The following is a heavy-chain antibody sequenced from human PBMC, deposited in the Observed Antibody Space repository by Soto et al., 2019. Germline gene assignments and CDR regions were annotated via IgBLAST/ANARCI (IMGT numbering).Heavy chain of an antibody. CDR1: GFTFSSYG. CDR3: AKIGHYDFWRSSGMDV. D-gene: IGHD3-3*01. J-gene: IGHJ6*02. Sequence: QVQRVESGGGVVQPGRSLRLSCAASGFTFSSYGMHWVRQAPGKGLEWVAVISYDGSNKYYADSVKGRFTISRDNSKNTLYLQMNSLRAEYTAVYYCAKIGHYDFWRSSGMDVWGQGTTVTVSS. CDR2: ISYDGSNK. V-gene: IGHV3-30*18.